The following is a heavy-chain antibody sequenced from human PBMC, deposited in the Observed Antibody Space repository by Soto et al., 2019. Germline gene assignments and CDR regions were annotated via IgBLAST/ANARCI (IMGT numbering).Heavy chain of an antibody. V-gene: IGHV3-7*03. CDR3: ARDHLILPAHDFFYRSDV. Sequence: GGSLRLSCEVSGFTFSMYSMSWVRQSPGKGLEWVAKIPQDGVDGHYADSVKGRFTISRDNGKNSLYLQLNNLRAEDTAVHYCARDHLILPAHDFFYRSDVWGRGATVTVSS. CDR2: IPQDGVDG. J-gene: IGHJ6*02. CDR1: GFTFSMYS. D-gene: IGHD2-21*02.